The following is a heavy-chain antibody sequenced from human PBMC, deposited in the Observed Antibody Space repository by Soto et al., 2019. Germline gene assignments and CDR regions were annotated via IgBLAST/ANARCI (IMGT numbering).Heavy chain of an antibody. J-gene: IGHJ4*02. CDR2: MNPNSGNT. V-gene: IGHV1-8*01. D-gene: IGHD6-19*01. CDR3: ARGGYSSGWSDY. CDR1: GYTFTSYD. Sequence: ASVKVSCKASGYTFTSYDINWVRQATGQGLERMGWMNPNSGNTGYAQKFQGRVTMTRNTSISTAYMELSSLRSEDTAVYYCARGGYSSGWSDYWGQGTLVTVSS.